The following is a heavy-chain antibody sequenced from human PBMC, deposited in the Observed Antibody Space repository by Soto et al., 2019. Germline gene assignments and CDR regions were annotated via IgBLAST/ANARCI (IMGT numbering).Heavy chain of an antibody. D-gene: IGHD3-10*01. CDR2: INAGNGNT. J-gene: IGHJ3*02. V-gene: IGHV1-3*01. CDR3: ERTGSRLLWFGEITDAFDI. Sequence: QVQLVQSGAEVKKPGASVKVSCKASGYTFTSYAMHWVRQAPGQRLEWMGWINAGNGNTKYSQKFQGRVTITRDTSASTAYMELSSLRSEDTAVYYCERTGSRLLWFGEITDAFDIWGQGTMVTVSS. CDR1: GYTFTSYA.